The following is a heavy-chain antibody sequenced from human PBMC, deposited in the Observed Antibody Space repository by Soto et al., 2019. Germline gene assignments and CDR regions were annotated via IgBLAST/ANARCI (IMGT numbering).Heavy chain of an antibody. Sequence: QVQLVQSGAEVKKPGSSVKVSCKASGGTFSSKYAISWVRQAPGQGFEWMGGIMPSFGTRNYAQRFQDRITLTADASMTIAPMELTSLTSQDTAVYYCATSPGFGGYYVVWGQGTLVTVSS. J-gene: IGHJ4*02. V-gene: IGHV1-69*01. D-gene: IGHD3-10*02. CDR1: GGTFSSKYA. CDR3: ATSPGFGGYYVV. CDR2: IMPSFGTR.